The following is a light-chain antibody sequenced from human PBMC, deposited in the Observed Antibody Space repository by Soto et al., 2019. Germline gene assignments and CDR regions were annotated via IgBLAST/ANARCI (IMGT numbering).Light chain of an antibody. CDR1: QTISTY. Sequence: EIVLTQSPPTLSLSPGESAALSCRVSQTISTYLAWYQQKPGQAPRLLIYDASTRATGIPARFSGSGSGTDFTLTISSLEPEDFAVYYCLQRSDWPITFGQGTRLEIK. CDR2: DAS. CDR3: LQRSDWPIT. J-gene: IGKJ5*01. V-gene: IGKV3-11*01.